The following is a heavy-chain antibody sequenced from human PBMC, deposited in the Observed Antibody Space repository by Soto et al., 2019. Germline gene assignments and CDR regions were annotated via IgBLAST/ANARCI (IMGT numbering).Heavy chain of an antibody. J-gene: IGHJ4*02. CDR1: GGSISTYY. D-gene: IGHD6-13*01. CDR3: ARVVAAVSWVFDY. V-gene: IGHV4-59*01. CDR2: IHYSGIT. Sequence: PSETLSLTCTVSGGSISTYYWNWIRQPPGKGLEWIGYIHYSGITSYSPSLKSRVTISVDTSRNQFSLNLSSVTAADTAVYYCARVVAAVSWVFDYWGQGTVVTVPQ.